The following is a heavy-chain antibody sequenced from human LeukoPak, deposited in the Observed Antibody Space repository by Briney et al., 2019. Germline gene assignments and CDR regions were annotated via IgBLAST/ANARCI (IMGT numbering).Heavy chain of an antibody. D-gene: IGHD3-3*02. Sequence: SETLSLTCAVYGGSFSGYYWSWIRQPQGKGLEWIGEINHSGSTNYNPSLKSRVTISVDTSKNQFSLKLSSVTAADTAVYYCARGIRSYYYYGMDVWGQGTTVTVSS. V-gene: IGHV4-34*01. CDR1: GGSFSGYY. CDR3: ARGIRSYYYYGMDV. J-gene: IGHJ6*02. CDR2: INHSGST.